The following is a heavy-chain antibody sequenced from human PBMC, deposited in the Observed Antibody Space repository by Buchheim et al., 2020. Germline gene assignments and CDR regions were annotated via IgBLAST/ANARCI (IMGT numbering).Heavy chain of an antibody. V-gene: IGHV3-7*01. D-gene: IGHD3-10*01. Sequence: EVQLVESGGGLVQPGGSLRLSCAASGFTFSSYWMSWVRQAPGKGLEWVANIKQDGSEKYYVDSVKGRFTISRANAKNSTDLQMNSLRAEDTAVYYCARPDLLWFRQSYYYGMDVWGQGTT. CDR3: ARPDLLWFRQSYYYGMDV. CDR2: IKQDGSEK. CDR1: GFTFSSYW. J-gene: IGHJ6*02.